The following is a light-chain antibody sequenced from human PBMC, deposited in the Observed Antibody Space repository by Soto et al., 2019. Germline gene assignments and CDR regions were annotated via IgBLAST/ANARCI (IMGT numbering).Light chain of an antibody. CDR3: SSYTSSSTLLYV. CDR1: SSDVGGYNY. V-gene: IGLV2-14*01. Sequence: QSALTQPASVSGSPGQSITISCTGTSSDVGGYNYVSWYQQHPGKAPKLMVYDVSNRPSGLSNRFSVSKSGNTASLTISGLQAEDEADYCCSSYTSSSTLLYVFGTGTKVTVL. J-gene: IGLJ1*01. CDR2: DVS.